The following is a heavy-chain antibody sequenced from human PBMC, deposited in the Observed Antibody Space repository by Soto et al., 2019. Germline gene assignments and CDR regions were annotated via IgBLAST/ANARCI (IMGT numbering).Heavy chain of an antibody. CDR2: IIPVLGVE. V-gene: IGHV1-69*02. J-gene: IGHJ6*02. CDR1: GGSFTTFI. Sequence: QVQLVQSGAEVKKPGSSVKVSCKASGGSFTTFIVTWVRQAPGQGLEWMGRIIPVLGVEYYAQKFQGRVTLTADKSTNTAYMVLSSLRSYDTAVYYYAKSPNPGSATPSYDGMDGWGLGTRVTVSS. CDR3: AKSPNPGSATPSYDGMDG. D-gene: IGHD2-15*01.